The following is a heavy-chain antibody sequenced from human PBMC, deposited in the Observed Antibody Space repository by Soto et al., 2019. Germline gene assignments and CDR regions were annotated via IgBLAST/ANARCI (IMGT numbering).Heavy chain of an antibody. D-gene: IGHD3-16*01. CDR2: IWYDGSNK. CDR1: GFTFSSYG. CDR3: ARGLGEFYGMDV. V-gene: IGHV3-33*01. Sequence: QVQLVESGGGVVQPGRSLRLSCAASGFTFSSYGMHWVRQAPGKGLEWVAVIWYDGSNKYYADSVKGRFTISRDNSKNTLYLKMNSLRDEDTAVYYCARGLGEFYGMDVWGQGTTVTVSS. J-gene: IGHJ6*02.